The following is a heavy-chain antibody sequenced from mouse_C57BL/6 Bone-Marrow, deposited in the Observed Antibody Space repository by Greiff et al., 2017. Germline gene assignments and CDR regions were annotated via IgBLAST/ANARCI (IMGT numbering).Heavy chain of an antibody. CDR3: ARGFINPLDY. D-gene: IGHD1-1*01. J-gene: IGHJ2*01. CDR2: IDPSDSYT. V-gene: IGHV1-69*01. CDR1: GYTFTSYW. Sequence: QVQLQQPCAELVMPGASVKLSCKASGYTFTSYWMHWVKQRPGQGLEWIGEIDPSDSYTNYNQKFKGKSTLTVDKSSSTAYMQLSSLTSEDSAVYYCARGFINPLDYWGQGTTLTVSS.